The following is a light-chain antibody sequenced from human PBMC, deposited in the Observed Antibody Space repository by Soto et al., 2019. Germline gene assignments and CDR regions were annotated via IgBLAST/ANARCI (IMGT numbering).Light chain of an antibody. V-gene: IGLV2-14*01. J-gene: IGLJ3*02. CDR3: TSYTSSSSWV. CDR2: EVS. CDR1: SSDVGAYNY. Sequence: QSVLTQPASVSGSPGQSITISCTGTSSDVGAYNYVSWYQQHPDKAPKLMIYEVSKRPSGLSNRFSGSKSGNTASLTISGLQADDEADYYCTSYTSSSSWVFGGGTKLTVL.